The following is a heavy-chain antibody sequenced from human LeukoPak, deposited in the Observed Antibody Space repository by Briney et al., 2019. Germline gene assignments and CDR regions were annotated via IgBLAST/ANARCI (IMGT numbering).Heavy chain of an antibody. J-gene: IGHJ6*02. CDR1: GFVFNNYP. CDR3: VHCGGDCYPCCGMDG. D-gene: IGHD2-21*02. Sequence: GGSLRLSCAASGFVFNNYPMCWVRQAPGKGLEWVSVINGGGDSTYYANSVKGRFTISRDNSKNTLFLQMNSLRAEDTAVYYCVHCGGDCYPCCGMDGWSQGTTVTVSS. V-gene: IGHV3-23*01. CDR2: INGGGDST.